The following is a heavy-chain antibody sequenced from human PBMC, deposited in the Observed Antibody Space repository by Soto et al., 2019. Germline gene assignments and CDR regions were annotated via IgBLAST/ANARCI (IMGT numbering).Heavy chain of an antibody. V-gene: IGHV1-69*02. CDR3: APRNYGDYAGRGGVDY. D-gene: IGHD4-17*01. J-gene: IGHJ4*02. CDR2: IIPILGIA. Sequence: QVQLVQSGAEVKKPGSSVKVSCKASGGTFSSYTISWVRQAPGQGLEWMGRIIPILGIANYAQKFQGRVTITADKTTSTAYMELSSLRSEDTAVYYCAPRNYGDYAGRGGVDYWGQGTLVTVSS. CDR1: GGTFSSYT.